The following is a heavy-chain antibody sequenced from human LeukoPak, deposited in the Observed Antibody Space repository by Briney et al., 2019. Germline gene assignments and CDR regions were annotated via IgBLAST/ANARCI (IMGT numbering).Heavy chain of an antibody. CDR3: ASRGVVGGISYYFDY. J-gene: IGHJ4*02. V-gene: IGHV4-59*01. D-gene: IGHD2-15*01. CDR2: MYYSGST. CDR1: GGSIRSYY. Sequence: PSETLSLTCSVSGGSIRSYYWSWIRQPPGKGLEWIGYMYYSGSTNYNPSLKSRVTISVDTSKNQFSVTAAETAVYYCASRGVVGGISYYFDYWGQGTLVTVSS.